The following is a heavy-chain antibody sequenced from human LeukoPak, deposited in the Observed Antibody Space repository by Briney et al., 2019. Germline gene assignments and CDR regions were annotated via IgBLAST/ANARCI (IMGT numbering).Heavy chain of an antibody. J-gene: IGHJ4*01. Sequence: ASVKVSCKASGYTFTSYGISWVRQAPGQGLEWMGWISAYNGNTNYAQKSQGRVTMTEDTSTDTAYMELSSLRSEDTAVYYCATEIVATPRNLRALGDRGQGTLVTVP. CDR2: ISAYNGNT. D-gene: IGHD5-12*01. CDR3: ATEIVATPRNLRALGD. CDR1: GYTFTSYG. V-gene: IGHV1-18*01.